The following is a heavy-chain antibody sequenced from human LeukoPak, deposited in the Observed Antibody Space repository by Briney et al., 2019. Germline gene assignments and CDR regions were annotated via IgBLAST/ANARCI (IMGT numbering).Heavy chain of an antibody. V-gene: IGHV3-48*01. Sequence: GGSPRLSCAASGFTFSSYSMNWVRQAPGKGLEWVSYISSSSSTIYYADSVKGRFTISRDNAKNSLYLQMNSLRAEDTAVYYCARGDDYYDSSGQNRDYWGQGTLVTVSS. CDR3: ARGDDYYDSSGQNRDY. CDR2: ISSSSSTI. CDR1: GFTFSSYS. J-gene: IGHJ4*02. D-gene: IGHD3-22*01.